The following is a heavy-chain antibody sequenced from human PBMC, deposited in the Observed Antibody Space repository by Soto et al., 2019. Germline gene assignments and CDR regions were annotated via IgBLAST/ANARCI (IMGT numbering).Heavy chain of an antibody. CDR2: IKNKAEGGTT. CDR1: GFTFNNAW. D-gene: IGHD1-26*01. V-gene: IGHV3-15*05. J-gene: IGHJ4*01. CDR3: TTYSGTSLDF. Sequence: XGSLRLSCAASGFTFNNAWMTWVRQAPGKGLECVGRIKNKAEGGTTEYTAPVKGRFTISRDDSKNTLYLQMNSLKTEDTAVYYCTTYSGTSLDFWGQGTLVTVSS.